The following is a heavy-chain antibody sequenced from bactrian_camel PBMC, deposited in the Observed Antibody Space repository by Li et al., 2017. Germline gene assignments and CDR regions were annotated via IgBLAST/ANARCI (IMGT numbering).Heavy chain of an antibody. Sequence: VQLVESGGGSVEAGGSLVLSCAASGYTYTAGCMGWFRQAPGKEREGVAVIYTATYPGDSRAYYADSVKGRFNISQDTAKYTLYLQMNNLKPEDTAMYYCAADFTWRCDIQVVEHGRYVYESLGPGTQVTVS. CDR1: GYTYTAGC. CDR2: IYTATYPGDSRA. V-gene: IGHV3S31*01. D-gene: IGHD2*01. J-gene: IGHJ4*01.